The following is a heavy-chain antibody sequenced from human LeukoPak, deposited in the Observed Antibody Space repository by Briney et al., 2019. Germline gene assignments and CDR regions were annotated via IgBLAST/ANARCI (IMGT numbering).Heavy chain of an antibody. J-gene: IGHJ4*02. CDR1: GFTFSSYV. CDR2: ISGSGGST. CDR3: AKESSSGYFN. D-gene: IGHD3-22*01. Sequence: GGSLRLSCAASGFTFSSYVMNWVRRAPGKGLEWVSTISGSGGSTYYADSVKGRFTISRDNSKNTLYLEMNSLRAEDTAIYYCAKESSSGYFNWGQGTLVSVSS. V-gene: IGHV3-23*01.